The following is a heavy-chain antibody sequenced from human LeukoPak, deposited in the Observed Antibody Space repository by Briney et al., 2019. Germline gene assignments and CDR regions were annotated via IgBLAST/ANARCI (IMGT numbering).Heavy chain of an antibody. CDR1: GFTFSSYA. J-gene: IGHJ3*01. D-gene: IGHD2-15*01. V-gene: IGHV3-23*01. CDR3: AKSEGGYSSGFFGT. CDR2: ISGSGGST. Sequence: GGSLRLSCAASGFTFSSYAMSWVRQAPGKGLEWVSAISGSGGSTYYADSVKGRSTISRDNSKNTLYLQMNSLRAEDTAVYYCAKSEGGYSSGFFGTWGQGTMVTVSS.